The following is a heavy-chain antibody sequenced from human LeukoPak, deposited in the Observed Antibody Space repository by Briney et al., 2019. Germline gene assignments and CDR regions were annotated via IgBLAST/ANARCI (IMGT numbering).Heavy chain of an antibody. CDR2: IIPIFGTA. CDR3: ARDYGGNSLAFDI. Sequence: SVTASCKASGGTFSSYAISWVRQAPGQGLEWMGGIIPIFGTANYAQKFQGRVTITADESTSTAYMELSSLRSEDTAVYYCARDYGGNSLAFDIWGQGTMVTVSS. J-gene: IGHJ3*02. V-gene: IGHV1-69*13. CDR1: GGTFSSYA. D-gene: IGHD4-23*01.